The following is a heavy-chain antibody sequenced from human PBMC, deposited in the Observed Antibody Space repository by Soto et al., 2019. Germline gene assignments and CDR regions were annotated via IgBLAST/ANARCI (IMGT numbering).Heavy chain of an antibody. D-gene: IGHD3-9*01. CDR3: ARVYFEWIFYYRYLMDV. Sequence: GGSLRLSCAASGFTFSSYAMHWVRQAPGKGLEWVAVISYDGSNKYYADSVKGRFTISRDNSKNTLYLQMNSLRAEDTAVYYCARVYFEWIFYYRYLMDVWGQGTTVTVSS. J-gene: IGHJ6*02. V-gene: IGHV3-30-3*01. CDR2: ISYDGSNK. CDR1: GFTFSSYA.